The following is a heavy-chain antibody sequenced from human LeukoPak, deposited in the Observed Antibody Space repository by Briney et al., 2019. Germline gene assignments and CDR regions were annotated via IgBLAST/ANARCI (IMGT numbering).Heavy chain of an antibody. V-gene: IGHV3-7*05. CDR1: GFTFSSYW. CDR3: PRGRNWFDP. J-gene: IGHJ5*02. CDR2: IKQDGSEK. Sequence: GGSLRLSCAASGFTFSSYWMSWVPQAPGRGREWVANIKQDGSEKYYVDSVKGRFTISRDNAKNSLYLQMNSLGAEDTAVYYCPRGRNWFDPWGQGTLVTVSS.